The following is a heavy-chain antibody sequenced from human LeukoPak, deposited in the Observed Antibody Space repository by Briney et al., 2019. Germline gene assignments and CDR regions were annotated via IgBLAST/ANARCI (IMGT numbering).Heavy chain of an antibody. Sequence: GSLRLSCAASGFTFSKYWMLWVRQAPGKGLESVSRINTDGTVTTYTDSVKGRFTVSRDNADNTMFLQMNSVRDEDTAVYYCATKQWLAPPPDSWGQGTPVTVSS. V-gene: IGHV3-74*01. D-gene: IGHD6-19*01. J-gene: IGHJ4*02. CDR2: INTDGTVT. CDR1: GFTFSKYW. CDR3: ATKQWLAPPPDS.